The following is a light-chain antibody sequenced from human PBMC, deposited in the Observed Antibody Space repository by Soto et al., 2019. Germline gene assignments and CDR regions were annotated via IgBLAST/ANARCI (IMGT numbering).Light chain of an antibody. V-gene: IGKV1-5*01. CDR2: DAS. CDR1: QSISSW. Sequence: IQITQSPSTLSVSVGGTFTITCRASQSISSWLAWYQQKPGKAPKLLIYDASSLESGVPSRFSGSGSGTEFTLTISSLQSDDFAIYYCQQYNSYSTFGQGTKVDIK. CDR3: QQYNSYST. J-gene: IGKJ1*01.